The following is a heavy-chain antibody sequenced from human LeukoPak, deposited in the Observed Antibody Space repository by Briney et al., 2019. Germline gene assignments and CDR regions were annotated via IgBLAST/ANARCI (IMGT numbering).Heavy chain of an antibody. CDR2: INHSGST. Sequence: PSETLSLTCAVYGGSFSGYYWSWIRQPPGKGLEWIGEINHSGSTNYNPSLKSRVTISVDTPKNQFSPKQSSVTAAGTAVYYCARRGAAAHLAWGQGTLVTVSS. D-gene: IGHD6-13*01. CDR1: GGSFSGYY. V-gene: IGHV4-34*01. CDR3: ARRGAAAHLA. J-gene: IGHJ5*02.